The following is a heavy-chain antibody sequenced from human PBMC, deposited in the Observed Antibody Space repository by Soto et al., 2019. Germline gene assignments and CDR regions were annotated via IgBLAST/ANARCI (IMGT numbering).Heavy chain of an antibody. CDR1: ESSFTSYY. D-gene: IGHD3-3*01. Sequence: GASVKVSCKTSESSFTSYYVHWVRQAPGQGLEWMGIISPSGGSTTYAQKFQGRVTMTRDTSTNTVYMELSSLRSEDTAVYYCARDLWRAIVGVGRTQYYGMDVWGQGTTVTVSS. CDR3: ARDLWRAIVGVGRTQYYGMDV. CDR2: ISPSGGST. J-gene: IGHJ6*02. V-gene: IGHV1-46*01.